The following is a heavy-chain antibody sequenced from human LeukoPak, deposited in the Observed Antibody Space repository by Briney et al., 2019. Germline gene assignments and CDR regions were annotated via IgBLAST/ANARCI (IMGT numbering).Heavy chain of an antibody. D-gene: IGHD1-26*01. CDR1: GGSISSSSYY. V-gene: IGHV4-39*01. Sequence: KPSETLSLTCTVSGGSISSSSYYWGWIRQPPGKGLEWIGSIYYSGSTYYNPSLKSRVTISVDTSKNQFSLKLSSVTAADTAVYYCARLQRGGTYWLYYFDSWGQGTLVTVSS. CDR2: IYYSGST. CDR3: ARLQRGGTYWLYYFDS. J-gene: IGHJ4*02.